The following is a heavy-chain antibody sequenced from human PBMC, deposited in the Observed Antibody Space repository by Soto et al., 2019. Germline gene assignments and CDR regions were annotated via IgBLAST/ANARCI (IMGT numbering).Heavy chain of an antibody. CDR3: ARDVSIAAAYWYFDL. CDR2: ISAYNGNT. V-gene: IGHV1-18*01. CDR1: GYTFTSYG. Sequence: ASVKVSCKASGYTFTSYGISWGRQAPGQGLEWMGWISAYNGNTNYAQKLQGRVTMTTDTSTSTAYMELRSLRSDDTAVYYCARDVSIAAAYWYFDLWGRGTLVTVSS. J-gene: IGHJ2*01. D-gene: IGHD6-13*01.